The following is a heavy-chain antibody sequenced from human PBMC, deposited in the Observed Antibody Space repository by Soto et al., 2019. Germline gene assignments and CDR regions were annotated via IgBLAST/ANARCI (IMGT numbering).Heavy chain of an antibody. J-gene: IGHJ6*02. D-gene: IGHD2-15*01. CDR3: ARDFVVAAPVTYNYNGMDV. CDR2: IYSGGST. V-gene: IGHV3-66*01. Sequence: GGSLRLSCAASGFTVSSNYMSWVRQAPWKGLEWVSVIYSGGSTYYADSVKGRFTISRDNSKNTLYLQKNSLRAEDTAVYYCARDFVVAAPVTYNYNGMDVWGPGTTVTVSS. CDR1: GFTVSSNY.